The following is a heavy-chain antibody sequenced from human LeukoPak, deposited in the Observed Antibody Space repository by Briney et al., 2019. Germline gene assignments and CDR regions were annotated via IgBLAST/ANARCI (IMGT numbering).Heavy chain of an antibody. CDR3: ARRFYYYGSGTLYYYYYYMDV. V-gene: IGHV4-38-2*02. Sequence: PSETLSLTCTVSGYSISSGYYWGWIRQPPGKGLEWIGTIGIYHSGSTYYNPSLKSRVTISVDTSKNQFSLKLSSVTAADTAVYYCARRFYYYGSGTLYYYYYYMDVWGKGTTVTISS. CDR2: IGIYHSGST. J-gene: IGHJ6*03. CDR1: GYSISSGYY. D-gene: IGHD3-10*01.